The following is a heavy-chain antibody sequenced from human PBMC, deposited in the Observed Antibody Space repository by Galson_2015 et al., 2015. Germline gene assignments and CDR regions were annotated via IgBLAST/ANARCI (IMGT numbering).Heavy chain of an antibody. D-gene: IGHD5-18*01. CDR1: GFTFSSYA. V-gene: IGHV3-30-3*01. CDR3: AREDTAMVRSPYYYYGMDV. Sequence: SLRLSCAASGFTFSSYAMHWVRQAPGKGLEWVAVISYGGSNKYYADSVKGRFTISRDNSKNTLYLQMNSLRAEDTAVYYCAREDTAMVRSPYYYYGMDVWGQGTTVTVSS. CDR2: ISYGGSNK. J-gene: IGHJ6*02.